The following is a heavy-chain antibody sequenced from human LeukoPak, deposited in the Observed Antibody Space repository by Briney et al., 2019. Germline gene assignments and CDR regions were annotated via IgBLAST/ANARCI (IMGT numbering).Heavy chain of an antibody. J-gene: IGHJ3*02. Sequence: PSETLSLTCAVYGGSFSGYYWSWIRQPPGKGLEWVANIKQDGSEKYYVDSVKGRFTISRDNAKNSLYLQMNSLRAEDTALYYCASLVVAHDAFDIWGQGTMVTVSS. V-gene: IGHV3-7*03. D-gene: IGHD3-22*01. CDR2: IKQDGSEK. CDR1: GGSFSGYY. CDR3: ASLVVAHDAFDI.